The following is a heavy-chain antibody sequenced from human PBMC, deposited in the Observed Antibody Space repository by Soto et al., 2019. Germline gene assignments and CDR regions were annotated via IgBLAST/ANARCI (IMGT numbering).Heavy chain of an antibody. CDR1: GGSFSGYY. J-gene: IGHJ6*03. V-gene: IGHV4-34*01. Sequence: SETLSLTCAVYGGSFSGYYWSWIRQPPGKGLEWIGEINHSGSTNYNPSLKSRVTISVDTSKNQFSLKLSSVTAADTAVYYCARIPLGRSIVIRANRTRNYYYYMDVWGKGTTVTVSS. D-gene: IGHD4-4*01. CDR3: ARIPLGRSIVIRANRTRNYYYYMDV. CDR2: INHSGST.